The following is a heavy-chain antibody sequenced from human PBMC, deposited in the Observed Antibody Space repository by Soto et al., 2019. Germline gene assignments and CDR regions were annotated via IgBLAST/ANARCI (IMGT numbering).Heavy chain of an antibody. Sequence: QVQLVQSGAEVKKPGSSVKVSCKASGGTFSSYAISWVRQAPGQGLEWMGGIIPIFGTANYAQKFQGRVTITADESTSTAYMEMSSLRSEDTAVYYCARVNDCTTGVCPVPAFDYWGQGTLVTVSS. J-gene: IGHJ4*02. CDR1: GGTFSSYA. CDR2: IIPIFGTA. CDR3: ARVNDCTTGVCPVPAFDY. D-gene: IGHD2-8*01. V-gene: IGHV1-69*12.